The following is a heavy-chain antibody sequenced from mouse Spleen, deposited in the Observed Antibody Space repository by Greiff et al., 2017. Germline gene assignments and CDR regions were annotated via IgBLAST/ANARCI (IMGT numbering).Heavy chain of an antibody. D-gene: IGHD2-10*02. CDR3: ASGYGNLDY. CDR1: GYAFSSSW. CDR2: IYPGDGDT. J-gene: IGHJ2*01. Sequence: QVQLQQSGPELVKPGASVKISCKASGYAFSSSWMNWVKQRPGKGLEWIGRIYPGDGDTNYNGKFKGKATLTADKSSSTAYMQLSSLTSEDSAVYFCASGYGNLDYWGQGTTLTVSS. V-gene: IGHV1-82*01.